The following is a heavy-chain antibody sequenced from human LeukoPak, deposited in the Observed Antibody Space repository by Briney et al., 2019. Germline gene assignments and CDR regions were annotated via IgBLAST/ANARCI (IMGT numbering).Heavy chain of an antibody. V-gene: IGHV3-23*01. CDR3: ARGCSSTSCYTVFDY. CDR2: ISGSGSST. J-gene: IGHJ4*02. D-gene: IGHD2-2*02. CDR1: GFSFSSYA. Sequence: GGSLRLSCAASGFSFSSYAMSWVRQAPGKGLAWVSAISGSGSSTYYADSVKGRFTISRDNSKNTLYLQMNSLRAEDTAVYYCARGCSSTSCYTVFDYWGQGTLVTVSS.